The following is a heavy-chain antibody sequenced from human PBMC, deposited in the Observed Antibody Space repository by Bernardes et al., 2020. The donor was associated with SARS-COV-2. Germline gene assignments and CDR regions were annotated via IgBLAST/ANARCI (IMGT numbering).Heavy chain of an antibody. Sequence: GGSLRLSCAASGLTVSGKYMSWVRQAPGKGLECVSMIDSDGGTSYADSVKGRFTISRDNSQNTLYLEMHSLRAEDTAVYYCARDYYYEISDYYVHYYAMDVWGQGTTVTVSS. V-gene: IGHV3-53*01. CDR1: GLTVSGKY. D-gene: IGHD3-22*01. CDR2: IDSDGGT. J-gene: IGHJ6*02. CDR3: ARDYYYEISDYYVHYYAMDV.